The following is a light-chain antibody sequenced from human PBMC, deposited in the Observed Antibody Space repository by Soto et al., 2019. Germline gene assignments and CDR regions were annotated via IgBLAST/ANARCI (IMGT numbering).Light chain of an antibody. V-gene: IGLV1-47*02. CDR1: SSNIGGTNY. Sequence: QSALTQPPSASGTPGQKVFISCSGSSSNIGGTNYAYWYQQLPGAAPKLLMHSNNLRPSGVPERISGSKFGTAASLAISGLRSEDEAVYYCASWDDRMGAVMFGGGTKGTVL. J-gene: IGLJ3*02. CDR3: ASWDDRMGAVM. CDR2: SNN.